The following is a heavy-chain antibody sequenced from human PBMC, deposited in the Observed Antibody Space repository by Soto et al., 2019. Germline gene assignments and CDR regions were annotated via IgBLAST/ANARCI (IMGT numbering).Heavy chain of an antibody. CDR2: ISASGTKT. CDR1: GFTFSTSA. CDR3: AKEGQFDLLAGYYFY. D-gene: IGHD3-9*01. Sequence: SGGSLRLSCATSGFTFSTSAMSWVRQVPQKGLEWVSSISASGTKTYLADSVKGRFSISRDNSKNTLYLQMNSLRAEDTALYYYAKEGQFDLLAGYYFYWGQGALVTVSS. J-gene: IGHJ4*02. V-gene: IGHV3-23*01.